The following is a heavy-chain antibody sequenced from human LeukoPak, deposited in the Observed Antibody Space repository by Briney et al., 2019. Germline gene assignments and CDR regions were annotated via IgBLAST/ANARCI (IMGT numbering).Heavy chain of an antibody. Sequence: GGSLRLSCAASGFTFNNYPMSWVRQAPGKGLEWVSTSSGGGAIKTYYADSVKGRFISSRDSSTTTLYLQMNSLRAEDTAVYYCARQDRDYYDSSGYYYTVPFDSWGQGTLVTVSS. CDR2: SSGGGAIKT. CDR3: ARQDRDYYDSSGYYYTVPFDS. J-gene: IGHJ4*02. D-gene: IGHD3-22*01. CDR1: GFTFNNYP. V-gene: IGHV3-23*01.